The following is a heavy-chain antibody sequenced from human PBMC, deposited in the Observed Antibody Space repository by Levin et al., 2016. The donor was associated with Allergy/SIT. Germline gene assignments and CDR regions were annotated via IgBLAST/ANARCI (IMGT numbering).Heavy chain of an antibody. J-gene: IGHJ3*02. CDR3: AVNWNDDAFDI. V-gene: IGHV1-2*02. Sequence: WVRQAPGQGLEWMGWINPNSGGTNYAQKFQGRVTMTRDTSISTAYMELSRLRSDDTAVYYCAVNWNDDAFDIWGQGTMVTVSS. D-gene: IGHD1-1*01. CDR2: INPNSGGT.